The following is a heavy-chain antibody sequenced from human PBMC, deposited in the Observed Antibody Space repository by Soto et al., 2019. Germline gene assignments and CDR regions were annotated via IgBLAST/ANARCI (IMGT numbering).Heavy chain of an antibody. D-gene: IGHD1-20*01. CDR3: ARQVTGTTYYFDY. CDR2: IYYSGST. V-gene: IGHV4-59*08. J-gene: IGHJ4*02. Sequence: SETLSRTCTVSGGSISRYYWSWIRQPPGKGLEWIGYIYYSGSTNYNPSLKSRVTISVDTSKNQFSLKLSSVTAADTAVYYCARQVTGTTYYFDYWGQGTLVTVSS. CDR1: GGSISRYY.